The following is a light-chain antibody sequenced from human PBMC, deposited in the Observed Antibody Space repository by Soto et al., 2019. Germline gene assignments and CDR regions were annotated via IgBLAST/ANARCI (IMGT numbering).Light chain of an antibody. CDR2: GNI. V-gene: IGLV1-40*01. CDR3: QSYDSSLSGVV. CDR1: SSNIGAGYD. J-gene: IGLJ2*01. Sequence: QSVLTQPPSVSGAPGQRVTISCTGSSSNIGAGYDVHWYQQLPGTAPKLLIYGNINRPSGVPDRFSGSKSGTSASLAITGRQAEDEADYYCQSYDSSLSGVVFGGGTK.